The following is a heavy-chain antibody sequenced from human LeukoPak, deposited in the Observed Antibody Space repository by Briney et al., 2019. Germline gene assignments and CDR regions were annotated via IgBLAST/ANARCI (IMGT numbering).Heavy chain of an antibody. D-gene: IGHD3-16*02. J-gene: IGHJ4*01. CDR3: ARDSRMITFGGVIGYFDY. V-gene: IGHV4-61*02. CDR2: IYTSGST. CDR1: GGSISSGSYY. Sequence: SQTLSLTCTVSGGSISSGSYYWSWIRQPAGKGLEWIGRIYTSGSTNYNPSLKSRVTISVDTSKNQFSLKLSSVTAADTAVYYCARDSRMITFGGVIGYFDYWGHGTLVTVSS.